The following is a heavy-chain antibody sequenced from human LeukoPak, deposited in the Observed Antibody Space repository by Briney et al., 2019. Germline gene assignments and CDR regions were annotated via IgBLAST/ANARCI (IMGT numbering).Heavy chain of an antibody. CDR3: ARTPPRPHYDSSGYLDPY. CDR1: GFTLSDYY. J-gene: IGHJ4*02. D-gene: IGHD3-22*01. V-gene: IGHV3-11*04. Sequence: GGSLRLSCAASGFTLSDYYMSWIRQAPGKGLEWVSYISSSASTIYYADFVKGRFTISRDNAKNSLYLQMNSLRAEDTAVYYCARTPPRPHYDSSGYLDPYWGQGTLVTVSS. CDR2: ISSSASTI.